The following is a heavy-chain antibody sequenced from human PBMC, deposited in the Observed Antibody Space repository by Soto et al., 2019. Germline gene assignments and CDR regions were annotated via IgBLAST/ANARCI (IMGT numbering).Heavy chain of an antibody. CDR1: GFTFSSYP. CDR3: VKVPRSSGWYPLAY. J-gene: IGHJ4*02. D-gene: IGHD6-19*01. V-gene: IGHV3-64D*08. CDR2: ISSDGGNT. Sequence: GGSLRLSCSASGFTFSSYPMHWVRQAPGKGLEYVSTISSDGGNTYYADSVKGRFTISRDNSKNTLYLQMSSLRPEDTALYYCVKVPRSSGWYPLAYWGQGTLVTVSS.